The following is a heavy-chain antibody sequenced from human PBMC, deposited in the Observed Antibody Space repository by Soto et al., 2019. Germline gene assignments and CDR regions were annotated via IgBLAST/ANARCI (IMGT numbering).Heavy chain of an antibody. Sequence: VQLVESGGGLVKPGGSLRLSCAASGFTFSDYYMSWFRQAPGKGLAWVSYISRSGGTIYYADSVKGRFTIYRDNAKNSLYLQVSSLRAEDTAVYYCARHGTYGYYVGSWGQGTLVAVSS. D-gene: IGHD1-26*01. CDR3: ARHGTYGYYVGS. CDR2: ISRSGGTI. V-gene: IGHV3-11*01. CDR1: GFTFSDYY. J-gene: IGHJ4*02.